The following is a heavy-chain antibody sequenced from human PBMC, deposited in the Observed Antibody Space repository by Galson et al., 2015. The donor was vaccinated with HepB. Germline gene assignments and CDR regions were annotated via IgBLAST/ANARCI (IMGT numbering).Heavy chain of an antibody. D-gene: IGHD1-26*01. Sequence: SVKVSCKASGYTFTSYAMHWVRQAPGQRLEWMGWINAGNGNTKYSQKFQGRVTITRDTSASTAYMELSSLRSEDTAVYYCARLSIVGATTFDYWGQGTLVTVSS. J-gene: IGHJ4*02. CDR3: ARLSIVGATTFDY. V-gene: IGHV1-3*01. CDR2: INAGNGNT. CDR1: GYTFTSYA.